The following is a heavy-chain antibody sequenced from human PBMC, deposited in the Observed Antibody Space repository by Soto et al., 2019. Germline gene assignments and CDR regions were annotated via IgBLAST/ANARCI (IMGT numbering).Heavy chain of an antibody. CDR3: AKDPRTYSYGPNWFDP. J-gene: IGHJ5*02. D-gene: IGHD5-18*01. CDR1: GFIFGSYA. V-gene: IGHV3-23*01. Sequence: GGSLRLSCAASGFIFGSYAMSWVRQVPGKGLEWVSAISGSGGSTYYADSVKGRFTIPRDNSKNTLYLQMNSLRAEDTAVYYCAKDPRTYSYGPNWFDPWGQGTLVTVSS. CDR2: ISGSGGST.